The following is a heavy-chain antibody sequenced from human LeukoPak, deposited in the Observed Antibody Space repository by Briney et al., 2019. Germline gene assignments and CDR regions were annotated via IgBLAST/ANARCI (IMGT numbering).Heavy chain of an antibody. Sequence: SETLSLTCSVSGGSISSGSNYWSWIRQPAGKGLEWIGRIYTSGSTNYNPSLRSRVTISVDTSKNQFSLKLSSVTAADTAVYYCARDSRNYYDSSGRYYFDYWGQGTLVTVSS. V-gene: IGHV4-61*02. CDR1: GGSISSGSNY. J-gene: IGHJ4*02. CDR3: ARDSRNYYDSSGRYYFDY. D-gene: IGHD3-22*01. CDR2: IYTSGST.